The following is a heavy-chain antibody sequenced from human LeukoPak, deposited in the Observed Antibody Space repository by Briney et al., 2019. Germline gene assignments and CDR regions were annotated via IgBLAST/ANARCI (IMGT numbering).Heavy chain of an antibody. Sequence: SETLSLTCAVYGGSFSGYYWSWIRQPPGRGLEWIGEINHSGNTNYNPSLKSRVTISVDTSKNQFSLKLSSVTAADTAVYYCATRGNYYDSSAGSVAFDIWGQGTMVTVSS. CDR1: GGSFSGYY. CDR3: ATRGNYYDSSAGSVAFDI. J-gene: IGHJ3*02. V-gene: IGHV4-34*01. CDR2: INHSGNT. D-gene: IGHD3-22*01.